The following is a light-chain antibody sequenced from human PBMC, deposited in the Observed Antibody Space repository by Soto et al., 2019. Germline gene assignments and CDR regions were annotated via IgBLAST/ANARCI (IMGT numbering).Light chain of an antibody. CDR1: QSVSSSY. J-gene: IGKJ3*01. Sequence: EIVLTQSPGTLSLSPGERATLSCRASQSVSSSYLAWYQQRPRQAPRLLIYGASSRATGIPDRFSGSGSGTDFTLTISRLEPEDFALYYCQQYAASPFTFGPGTKVDIK. CDR3: QQYAASPFT. V-gene: IGKV3-20*01. CDR2: GAS.